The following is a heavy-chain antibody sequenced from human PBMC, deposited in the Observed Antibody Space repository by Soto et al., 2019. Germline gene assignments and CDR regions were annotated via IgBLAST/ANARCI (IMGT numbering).Heavy chain of an antibody. CDR2: IKGDGSDK. V-gene: IGHV3-7*01. D-gene: IGHD3-3*01. Sequence: EVQLEESGGGLVQPGGSLGLSCAASGFTFSGYWMNWVRQAPGKGLEWLANIKGDGSDKNYLDSVKGRFTISRDNAKNSLYLQMNSLRAEDTAVYYCAKESWRLDYWGQGTRVTVSS. J-gene: IGHJ4*02. CDR3: AKESWRLDY. CDR1: GFTFSGYW.